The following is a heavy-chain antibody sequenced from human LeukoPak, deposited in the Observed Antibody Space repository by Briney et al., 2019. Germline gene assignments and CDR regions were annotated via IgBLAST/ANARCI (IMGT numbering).Heavy chain of an antibody. Sequence: GGSLRLSCAASGFTFSSYAMIWVRQAPGKGLEWVSVISGNGDTTYYADSVKGRFTISRDNSGSTVYLQMNSLRGDDTAVYYCVKDVNWSTYWGQGTLVTVSS. CDR2: ISGNGDTT. D-gene: IGHD1-1*01. CDR1: GFTFSSYA. J-gene: IGHJ4*02. V-gene: IGHV3-23*01. CDR3: VKDVNWSTY.